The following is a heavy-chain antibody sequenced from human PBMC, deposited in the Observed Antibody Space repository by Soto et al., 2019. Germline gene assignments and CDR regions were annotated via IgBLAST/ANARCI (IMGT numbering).Heavy chain of an antibody. J-gene: IGHJ5*02. CDR3: DSDRPYAA. Sequence: QVHLQQWGAGLLKPSETLSLTCAVSGTSFSGYFWTWIRQSPGKGLEWIGESNHRGSPTYSPSLQSRGTMSLNTSKNHISMTLTSVTAADTAVYYCDSDRPYAAWGQGTLVTVSS. CDR2: SNHRGSP. CDR1: GTSFSGYF. V-gene: IGHV4-34*01. D-gene: IGHD3-16*01.